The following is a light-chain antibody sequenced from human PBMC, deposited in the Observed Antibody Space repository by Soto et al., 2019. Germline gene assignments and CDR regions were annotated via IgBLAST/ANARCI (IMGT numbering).Light chain of an antibody. CDR1: QSISSW. J-gene: IGKJ1*01. Sequence: DIQMTQSPSTLSASVGDRVTITCRASQSISSWLAWYQQKLGRAPRLLIYDASSLESGVPSRFSGSGYGTEFTLTISSLQPDDFATYYCQQYNILSTFGQGTKVDI. V-gene: IGKV1-5*01. CDR3: QQYNILST. CDR2: DAS.